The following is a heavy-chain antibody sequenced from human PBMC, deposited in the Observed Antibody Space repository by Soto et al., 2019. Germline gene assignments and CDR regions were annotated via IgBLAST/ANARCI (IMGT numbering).Heavy chain of an antibody. V-gene: IGHV5-51*01. CDR2: IYPGDSDT. J-gene: IGHJ6*02. CDR3: ARQGAPMVRGVISVYYYGMDV. CDR1: GYSFTSYW. D-gene: IGHD3-10*01. Sequence: GESLKISCNGSGYSFTSYWIGWVRQMPGKGLEWMGIIYPGDSDTRYSPSFQGQVTISADKSISTAYLQWSSLKASDTAMYYCARQGAPMVRGVISVYYYGMDVWGQGTTVTVSS.